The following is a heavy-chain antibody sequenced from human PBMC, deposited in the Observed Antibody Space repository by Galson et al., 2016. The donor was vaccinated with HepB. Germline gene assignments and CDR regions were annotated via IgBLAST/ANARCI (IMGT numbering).Heavy chain of an antibody. CDR3: ASGGQLGPDGGY. CDR1: GYTFTTYG. D-gene: IGHD6-6*01. V-gene: IGHV1-46*03. CDR2: INPSGGST. Sequence: SVKVSCKASGYTFTTYGISWVRQAPGQGLEWMGTINPSGGSTSYAQKFQGRVTMTRDTSTSTIYMELSSLRSDDTALDYCASGGQLGPDGGYWGQGTPVTVAS. J-gene: IGHJ4*02.